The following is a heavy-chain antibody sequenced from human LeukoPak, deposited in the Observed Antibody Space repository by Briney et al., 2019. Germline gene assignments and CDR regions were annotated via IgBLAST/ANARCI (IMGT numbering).Heavy chain of an antibody. D-gene: IGHD4-23*01. J-gene: IGHJ4*02. CDR2: IYPLNSDT. Sequence: GESLKISCEASGYIFTTYWIGWVRQMPGKGLEWMGIIYPLNSDTRYRPSFQGQITISADKSINTAYLQWSSLKASDTAMYYCAGPFGYGGKPAIDYWGQGTLVTVSS. V-gene: IGHV5-51*01. CDR1: GYIFTTYW. CDR3: AGPFGYGGKPAIDY.